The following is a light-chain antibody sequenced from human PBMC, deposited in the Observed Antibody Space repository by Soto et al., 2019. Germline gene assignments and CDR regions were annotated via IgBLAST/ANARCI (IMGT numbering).Light chain of an antibody. CDR3: QQYGSSWT. CDR1: QSVSSSY. CDR2: GAS. Sequence: EIVLTQSPGTLSLSPMEIATLSFRASQSVSSSYLAWYQQKPGQAPRLLIYGASSRATGIPDRFSGSGSGTDFTLTISRLETEDFAVYYCQQYGSSWTFGQGTKVDIK. J-gene: IGKJ1*01. V-gene: IGKV3-20*01.